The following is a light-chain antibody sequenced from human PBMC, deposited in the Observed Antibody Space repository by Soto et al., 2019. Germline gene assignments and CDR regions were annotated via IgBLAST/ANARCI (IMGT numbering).Light chain of an antibody. Sequence: DIQITQSPSTLSASVGYRVTITCRASQSIVDSLAWYQQKPGKAPYLLISDVSSLERGVPSRFSGSGSGTELTLTISSMQPDDFATFYCQQYNGYTRTFGQGTKV. CDR2: DVS. J-gene: IGKJ1*01. V-gene: IGKV1-5*01. CDR3: QQYNGYTRT. CDR1: QSIVDS.